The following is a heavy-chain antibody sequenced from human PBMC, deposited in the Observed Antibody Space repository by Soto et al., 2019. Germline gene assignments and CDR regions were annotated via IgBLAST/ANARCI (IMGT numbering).Heavy chain of an antibody. CDR2: ISGSGGST. J-gene: IGHJ4*02. CDR3: EKFLPARPSNFAY. V-gene: IGHV3-23*01. CDR1: GFTFSSYV. Sequence: PGGSLRLSCAASGFTFSSYVMSWVRQAPGKGLEWVSAISGSGGSTYYADSVKGRFTISRDNSKNTLYLQMNSLRVEDTAVFYCEKFLPARPSNFAYWGQGTLVPVSS. D-gene: IGHD6-6*01.